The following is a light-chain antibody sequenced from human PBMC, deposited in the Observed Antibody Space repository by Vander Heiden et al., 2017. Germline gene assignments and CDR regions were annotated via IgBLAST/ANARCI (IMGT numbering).Light chain of an antibody. Sequence: DTRTTQSPSPLSASVGDRITIACRASQSISTYLNWYQQKPGRAPKLLLYAASSLQSGVPSRFSGSGSGTDFTLTISSLQPEDFATYYCQQSYSTPRTFGPGTRVDIK. CDR3: QQSYSTPRT. CDR2: AAS. CDR1: QSISTY. V-gene: IGKV1-39*01. J-gene: IGKJ3*01.